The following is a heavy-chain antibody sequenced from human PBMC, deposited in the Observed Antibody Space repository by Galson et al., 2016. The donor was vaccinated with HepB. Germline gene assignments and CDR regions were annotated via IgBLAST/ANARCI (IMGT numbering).Heavy chain of an antibody. CDR1: GGMYSSYA. CDR2: IIPIFGTT. CDR3: TRRVSSGFYNAYNWFDP. V-gene: IGHV1-69*06. Sequence: SVKVSCKASGGMYSSYAISWVRQAPGQGLEWMGGIIPIFGTTYYAQKFQGRVTITADKSTSTAYMELSSLRSEDTAVYYCTRRVSSGFYNAYNWFDPWGQGTLVTVSS. J-gene: IGHJ5*02. D-gene: IGHD3-22*01.